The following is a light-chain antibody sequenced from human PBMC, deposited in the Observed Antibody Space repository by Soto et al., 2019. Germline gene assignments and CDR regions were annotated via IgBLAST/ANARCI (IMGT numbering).Light chain of an antibody. Sequence: QSLLTQPASVSGSPGQSIAISCTGTSSVVGGYDYVSWYQQQPDKAPKLMIYEVTKRPSGVSNRFSGSKSGNTASLTISGLQAEDEADYYCSSHTSGSTRVFGTGTKVTVL. CDR3: SSHTSGSTRV. J-gene: IGLJ1*01. CDR1: SSVVGGYDY. V-gene: IGLV2-14*01. CDR2: EVT.